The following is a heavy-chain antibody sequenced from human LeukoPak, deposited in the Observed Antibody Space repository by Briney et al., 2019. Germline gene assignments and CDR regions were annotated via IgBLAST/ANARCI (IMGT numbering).Heavy chain of an antibody. Sequence: GGSLRLACAVSGFTSGSYVISWVRQAPGKGLEWVSAFRGDSGRTYYADSVKGRFTISRDNSKNTVFLQMNSLRAEDSGVYYCGRWGIEAALDSWGQGTLVTVSS. D-gene: IGHD2-15*01. V-gene: IGHV3-23*01. CDR3: GRWGIEAALDS. CDR1: GFTSGSYV. J-gene: IGHJ5*02. CDR2: FRGDSGRT.